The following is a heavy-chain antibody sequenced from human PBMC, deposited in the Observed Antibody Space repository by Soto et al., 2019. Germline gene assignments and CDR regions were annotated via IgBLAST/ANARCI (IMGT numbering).Heavy chain of an antibody. V-gene: IGHV6-1*01. CDR2: TYYRSKWYH. CDR1: GDSGSSNRAA. Sequence: SQTLSLTCAISGDSGSSNRAAWNWIRQSPSRGLQWLGRTYYRSKWYHDYAVSVKSRITINPDTSKNQFSLQLISVTPEDTAVYYCARSITGSAYFDYWGQGTLVTVSS. D-gene: IGHD3-10*01. J-gene: IGHJ4*02. CDR3: ARSITGSAYFDY.